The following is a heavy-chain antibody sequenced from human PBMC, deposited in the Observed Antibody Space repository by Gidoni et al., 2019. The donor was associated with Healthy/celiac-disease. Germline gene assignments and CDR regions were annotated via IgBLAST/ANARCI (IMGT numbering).Heavy chain of an antibody. CDR2: IDWDDDK. J-gene: IGHJ4*02. CDR3: ARFLRYCSGGSCYSYFDY. D-gene: IGHD2-15*01. V-gene: IGHV2-70*15. CDR1: GFSLRTRGLC. Sequence: QVTLRESGPALVKPTQTLTLTCTFSGFSLRTRGLCVSWIRQPPGKALEWLARIDWDDDKYYSTSLKTRLTISKDTSKNQVVLTMTNMDPVDTATYYCARFLRYCSGGSCYSYFDYWGQGTLVTVSS.